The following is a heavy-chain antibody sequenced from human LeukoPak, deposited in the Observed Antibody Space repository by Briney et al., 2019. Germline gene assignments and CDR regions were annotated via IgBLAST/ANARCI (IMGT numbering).Heavy chain of an antibody. CDR3: ARTSENWFDP. V-gene: IGHV4-59*08. J-gene: IGHJ5*02. CDR2: IYYSGST. Sequence: SETLSLTCTVSGGSISSYYWSWFRQPPGKGLEWIGYIYYSGSTNYNPSLKSRVTISVDTSKNQFSLKLSSVTAADTAVYYCARTSENWFDPWGQGTLVTVSS. D-gene: IGHD1-26*01. CDR1: GGSISSYY.